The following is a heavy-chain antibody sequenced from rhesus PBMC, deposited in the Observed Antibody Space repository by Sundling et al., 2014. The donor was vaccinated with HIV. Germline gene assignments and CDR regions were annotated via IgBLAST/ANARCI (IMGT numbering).Heavy chain of an antibody. CDR3: ARLFQEDGSYGWGYRNYGLDS. D-gene: IGHD4-4*01. J-gene: IGHJ6*01. CDR2: IFGSIGST. V-gene: IGHV4-99*01. Sequence: QVQLQESGPGLVKPSETLSLTCAVSGYSISSGYYWGWIRQPPGKGLEWIGHIFGSIGSTYYNPSLKSRVTISTDTSKNQFSLKLSSVTAADTAVYYCARLFQEDGSYGWGYRNYGLDSWGQGVVVTVSS. CDR1: GYSISSGYY.